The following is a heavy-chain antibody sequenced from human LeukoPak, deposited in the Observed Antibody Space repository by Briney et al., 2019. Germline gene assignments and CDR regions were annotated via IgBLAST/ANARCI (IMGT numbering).Heavy chain of an antibody. J-gene: IGHJ4*02. Sequence: GSLRLSRAASGFTFSSYSMKWVRQAPGKGLEWVSSISSSSYIYYSDSVNGRFTISRDNAKNSLYLQMNSLRAEDTAVYYCARDLIWGQGTLVTVSS. CDR1: GFTFSSYS. CDR2: ISSSSYI. CDR3: ARDLI. V-gene: IGHV3-21*01.